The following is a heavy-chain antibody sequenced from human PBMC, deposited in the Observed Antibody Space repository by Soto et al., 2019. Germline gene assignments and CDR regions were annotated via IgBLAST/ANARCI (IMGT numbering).Heavy chain of an antibody. J-gene: IGHJ5*02. CDR1: GGSISSSNW. V-gene: IGHV4-4*02. Sequence: QVQLQESGPGLVKPSGTLSLTCAVSGGSISSSNWWSWVRQPPGKGLEWIGEIYHSGSTNYNPSLQSRVTISVDKSKNQFSLKLSSVTAADTAVYYCARAAIAVAGKHRGIWLDPWGQGTLVTVSS. CDR3: ARAAIAVAGKHRGIWLDP. D-gene: IGHD6-19*01. CDR2: IYHSGST.